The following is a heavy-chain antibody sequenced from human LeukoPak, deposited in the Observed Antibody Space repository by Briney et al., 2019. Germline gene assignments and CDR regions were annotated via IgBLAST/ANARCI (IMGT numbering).Heavy chain of an antibody. CDR2: IWRGGNYK. CDR3: VIDPPDSGWAFWS. D-gene: IGHD6-19*01. CDR1: GFNFGTHA. Sequence: VGSLRLSCSASGFNFGTHAMHWVRQAPGKGLEWVAMIWRGGNYKFYADSVKGRFTISRDDSRSDLSLQMDSLRVEDTALYHCVIDPPDSGWAFWSWGQGALVTVSS. J-gene: IGHJ5*02. V-gene: IGHV3-33*01.